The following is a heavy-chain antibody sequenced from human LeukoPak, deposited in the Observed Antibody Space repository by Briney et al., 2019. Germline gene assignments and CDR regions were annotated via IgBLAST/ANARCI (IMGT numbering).Heavy chain of an antibody. J-gene: IGHJ4*02. CDR2: IYYSGST. CDR1: GFTFSSYS. CDR3: ASGEVVPAATFDY. V-gene: IGHV4-30-4*08. Sequence: LRLSCAASGFTFSSYSMNWVRQPPGKGLEWIGYIYYSGSTYYNPSLKSRVTISVDTSKNQLSLKLSSVTAADTAVYYCASGEVVPAATFDYWGQGTLVTVSS. D-gene: IGHD2-2*01.